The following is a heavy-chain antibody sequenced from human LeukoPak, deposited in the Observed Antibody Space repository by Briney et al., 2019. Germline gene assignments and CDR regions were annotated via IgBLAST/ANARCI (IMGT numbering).Heavy chain of an antibody. V-gene: IGHV3-74*01. CDR2: INSDGSST. CDR3: ARDLRRIAVAGIVGGY. Sequence: GGSLRLSCAASGFTFSSYAMSWVRQAPGKGLVWVSRINSDGSSTSYADSVKGRFTISRDNAKNTLYLQMNSLRAEDTAVYYCARDLRRIAVAGIVGGYWGQGTLVTVSS. CDR1: GFTFSSYA. J-gene: IGHJ4*02. D-gene: IGHD6-19*01.